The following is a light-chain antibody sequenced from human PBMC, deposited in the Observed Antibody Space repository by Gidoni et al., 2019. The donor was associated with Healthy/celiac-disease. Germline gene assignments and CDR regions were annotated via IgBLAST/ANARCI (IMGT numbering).Light chain of an antibody. V-gene: IGKV4-1*01. Sequence: DIVMTQSPDSLAVSLSEGATINCKSSQSVLYSSNNKNYLAWYQQKPGQPPKLLIYWASTRESGVPDRFSGSGSGTDFTLTISSLQAEDVAVYYCQQYYSTPWTFGQGTKVEIK. CDR2: WAS. CDR1: QSVLYSSNNKNY. J-gene: IGKJ1*01. CDR3: QQYYSTPWT.